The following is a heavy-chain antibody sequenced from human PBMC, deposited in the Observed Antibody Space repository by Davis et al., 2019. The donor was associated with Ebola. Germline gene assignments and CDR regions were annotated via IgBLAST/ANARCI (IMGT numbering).Heavy chain of an antibody. CDR2: INHSGST. CDR3: ARRRGTSFLGVTNFDY. J-gene: IGHJ4*02. CDR1: GGSFSGYY. V-gene: IGHV4-34*01. Sequence: GSLRLSCAVYGGSFSGYYWSWIRQPPGKGLEWIGEINHSGSTNYNPSLKSRVTISVDTSKNQFSLKLSSVTAADTAVYYCARRRGTSFLGVTNFDYWGQGTLVTVSS. D-gene: IGHD3-3*01.